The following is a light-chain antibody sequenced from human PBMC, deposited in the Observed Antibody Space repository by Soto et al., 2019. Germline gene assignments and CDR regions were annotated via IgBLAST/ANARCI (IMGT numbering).Light chain of an antibody. J-gene: IGLJ1*01. Sequence: VLAQPPSVSGAPGQRVTISCTGSSSNFGSGYDVQWYQQLPGRAPKFLISGNNDRPSGLPDRFSASKSGTSASLAITGLQAEDEADYYCQTYDTSLSAYVFGTGTKVTVL. CDR2: GNN. CDR1: SSNFGSGYD. V-gene: IGLV1-40*01. CDR3: QTYDTSLSAYV.